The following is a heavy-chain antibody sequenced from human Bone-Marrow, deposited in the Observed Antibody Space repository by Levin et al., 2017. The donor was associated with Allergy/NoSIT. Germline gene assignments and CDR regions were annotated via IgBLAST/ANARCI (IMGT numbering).Heavy chain of an antibody. J-gene: IGHJ4*02. CDR1: GFSFSSFE. CDR3: VRDSGAGT. D-gene: IGHD6-13*01. Sequence: GGSLRLSCTAAGFSFSSFEMIWVRQAPGEGMECISYIDSGGRSTKYADSVKGRFTVSRDNSNNILYLQMARLRAEDTATYYCVRDSGAGTWGQGTLVLVSP. V-gene: IGHV3-48*03. CDR2: IDSGGRST.